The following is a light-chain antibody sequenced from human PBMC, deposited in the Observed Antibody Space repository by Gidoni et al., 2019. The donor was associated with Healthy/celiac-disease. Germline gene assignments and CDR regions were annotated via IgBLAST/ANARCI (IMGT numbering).Light chain of an antibody. J-gene: IGKJ4*01. CDR2: WAS. CDR3: QQYYSTPLT. Sequence: DIVMTQSPDYLAVSLGERATINCKSSQNVLYSSSNKNYLAWYQQKPGQAPELLIYWASTRESGVPDRFSGSGSGTDFTLTISSLQAEDVAVYYCQQYYSTPLTFXGXTKVEIK. CDR1: QNVLYSSSNKNY. V-gene: IGKV4-1*01.